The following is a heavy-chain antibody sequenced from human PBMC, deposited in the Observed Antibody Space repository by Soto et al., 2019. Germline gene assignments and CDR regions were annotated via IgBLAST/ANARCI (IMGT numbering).Heavy chain of an antibody. Sequence: QLQLRESGPGLVKPSETLSLTCTVSGGSISSSNYYWAWIRQSPGKGLEWIGSVYYNGFTYYNPSRKSRVTNSLHTSKTPSTQRLTTVTAAHTAVYKCARMGDFWSGPGELDPWGQGTLVTISS. CDR2: VYYNGFT. CDR1: GGSISSSNYY. CDR3: ARMGDFWSGPGELDP. J-gene: IGHJ5*02. V-gene: IGHV4-39*01. D-gene: IGHD3-3*01.